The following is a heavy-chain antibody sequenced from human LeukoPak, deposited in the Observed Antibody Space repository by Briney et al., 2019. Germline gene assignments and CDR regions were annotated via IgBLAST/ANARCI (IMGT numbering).Heavy chain of an antibody. CDR2: ISGSGGNT. Sequence: GGSLRLSCAASGLTFRNYAMSWVRQAPGKGLEWVSAISGSGGNTFYADSVKGRFTISRDNSKNTLCLQMNSLRAEDTAVYHCAKHSGSYGRPLDYWGQGTLVTVSS. CDR1: GLTFRNYA. D-gene: IGHD3-10*01. V-gene: IGHV3-23*01. J-gene: IGHJ4*02. CDR3: AKHSGSYGRPLDY.